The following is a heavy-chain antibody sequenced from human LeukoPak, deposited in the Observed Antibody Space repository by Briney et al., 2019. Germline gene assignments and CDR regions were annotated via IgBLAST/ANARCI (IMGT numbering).Heavy chain of an antibody. V-gene: IGHV1-69*13. CDR2: IIPIFGTA. Sequence: SVKVSCKASGYTFNGYYIQWVRQAPGQGLGWMGGIIPIFGTANYAQKFQGRVTITADESTSTAYMELSSLRSEDTAVYYCAAGYCSGGSCYSPDYWGQGTLVTVSS. CDR3: AAGYCSGGSCYSPDY. J-gene: IGHJ4*02. D-gene: IGHD2-15*01. CDR1: GYTFNGYY.